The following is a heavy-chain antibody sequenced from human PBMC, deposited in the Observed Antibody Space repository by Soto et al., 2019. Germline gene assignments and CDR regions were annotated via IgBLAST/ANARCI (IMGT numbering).Heavy chain of an antibody. CDR1: GGSISSGGYY. CDR3: ARSVFP. Sequence: QVQLQESGPGLVKPSQTLSLTCTVSGGSISSGGYYWSWTRQHPGKGLEWIGYIYYSGSTYYNPSLTRRVTISVATSKNQFSRKLSPVTAPDTAVYYCARSVFPWGQGTLVTVSS. CDR2: IYYSGST. V-gene: IGHV4-31*03. J-gene: IGHJ5*02.